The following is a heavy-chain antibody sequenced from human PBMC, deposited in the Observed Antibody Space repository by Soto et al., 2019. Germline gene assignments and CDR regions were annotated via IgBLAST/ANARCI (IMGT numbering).Heavy chain of an antibody. V-gene: IGHV1-3*01. J-gene: IGHJ4*02. D-gene: IGHD6-19*01. CDR1: GYTFTSYA. CDR2: INAGNGNT. CDR3: AVSYSSGWYWLGY. Sequence: GASVKVSCKASGYTFTSYAMHWVRQAPGQRLEWMGWINAGNGNTKYSQKFQGRVTITRDTSASTAYMKLSSLRSEDTAVYYCAVSYSSGWYWLGYWGQGTLVTVSS.